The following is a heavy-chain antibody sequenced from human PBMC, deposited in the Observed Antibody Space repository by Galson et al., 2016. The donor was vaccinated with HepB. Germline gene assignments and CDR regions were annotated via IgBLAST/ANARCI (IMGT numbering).Heavy chain of an antibody. CDR3: ARLVGGGAGWFDP. V-gene: IGHV4-59*01. CDR2: IYYDGST. Sequence: SETLSLTCDVSGGSIRSYYWAWIRQPPGKGLEWIGYIYYDGSTNYNPSLKSRVTMSVDTSNNQFSLKVTSVTAADTAVYYCARLVGGGAGWFDPWGQGTLVTVSS. J-gene: IGHJ5*02. D-gene: IGHD2-21*01. CDR1: GGSIRSYY.